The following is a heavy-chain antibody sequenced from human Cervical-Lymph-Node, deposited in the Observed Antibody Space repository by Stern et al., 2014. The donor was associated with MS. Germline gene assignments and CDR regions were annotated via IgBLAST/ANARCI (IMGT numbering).Heavy chain of an antibody. V-gene: IGHV5-51*01. CDR2: IYPYDSDT. CDR1: GYSFTIYY. J-gene: IGHJ4*02. CDR3: ARHVQGFDY. Sequence: VQLVQSGAEVKKPGESLKISCKLSGYSFTIYYIAWVRQMPGKGLEWMGVIYPYDSDTTSSPSFQDQVTISADKSITTAYLQWSSLRASDTAMYYCARHVQGFDYWGQGTLVTVSS.